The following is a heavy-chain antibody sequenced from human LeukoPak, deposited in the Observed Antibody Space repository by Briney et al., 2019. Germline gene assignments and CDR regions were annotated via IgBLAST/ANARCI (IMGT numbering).Heavy chain of an antibody. CDR1: GFSFSDYY. CDR3: ARTLVAAPGTKGGP. D-gene: IGHD6-13*01. J-gene: IGHJ5*02. Sequence: GGSLRHSCAASGFSFSDYYMSWIRQAPGKGLEWLSYIDGSSTFTNYADSVKGRFTISRDNAKNSLYLQMNSLRAEDSAVYYCARTLVAAPGTKGGPWGRGTLVTVSS. V-gene: IGHV3-11*03. CDR2: IDGSSTFT.